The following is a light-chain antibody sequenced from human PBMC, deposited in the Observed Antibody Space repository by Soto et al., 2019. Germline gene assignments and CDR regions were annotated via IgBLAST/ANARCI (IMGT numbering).Light chain of an antibody. CDR3: QQYNSYSV. J-gene: IGKJ5*01. V-gene: IGKV1-5*01. CDR2: DAS. CDR1: QSISSW. Sequence: GDRVTITCRASQSISSWLAWYQQKPGKAPKLLIYDASSLESGVPSRFSGSGSGTEFTLTISSLQPDDFATDYCQQYNSYSVFGQGTRLEIK.